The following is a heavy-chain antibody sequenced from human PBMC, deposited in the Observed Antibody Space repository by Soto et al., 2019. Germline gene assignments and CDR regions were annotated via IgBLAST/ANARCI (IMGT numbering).Heavy chain of an antibody. CDR1: GFTYTDFA. CDR3: ARRAYDSYYAIEG. Sequence: QVHLVESGGGVVQPGRSLRLSCAASGFTYTDFALHWVRQAPGKGLEWVAFISYDGGDKYYADSVKGRFAISRDNSKNTLYLQMNSLRPEDTAAYFCARRAYDSYYAIEGWGQGTTVTVSS. V-gene: IGHV3-30*09. D-gene: IGHD3-22*01. J-gene: IGHJ6*02. CDR2: ISYDGGDK.